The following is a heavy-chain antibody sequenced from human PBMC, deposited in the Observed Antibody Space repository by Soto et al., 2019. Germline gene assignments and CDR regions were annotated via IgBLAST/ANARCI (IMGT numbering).Heavy chain of an antibody. CDR2: IYHGDSDT. Sequence: GESLKVSCKASGYSFTSYWIGWVRQRPGKGLEWMGIIYHGDSDTRYSPSFQGQVTISADKSISTAYLQWSSLKAPDTAMYYWARHLGYCSGGSCQREGDYEYGAHPMDVWGQGTTVTVSS. J-gene: IGHJ6*02. CDR1: GYSFTSYW. V-gene: IGHV5-51*01. CDR3: ARHLGYCSGGSCQREGDYEYGAHPMDV. D-gene: IGHD2-15*01.